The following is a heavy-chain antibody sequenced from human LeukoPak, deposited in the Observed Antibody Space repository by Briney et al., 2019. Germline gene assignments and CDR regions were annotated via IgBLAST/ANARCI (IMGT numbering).Heavy chain of an antibody. V-gene: IGHV4-38-2*02. CDR2: IYNSGST. J-gene: IGHJ5*02. CDR3: ARAYSSSWYFNWLDP. CDR1: GYSISSGYF. Sequence: PSETLSLTCTVSGYSISSGYFWGWIRQPPGKGLEWIGTIYNSGSTYYNASLESRVTISVDTSKNQFSLKLSSVTAADTAVYYCARAYSSSWYFNWLDPWGQGTLVTVSS. D-gene: IGHD6-13*01.